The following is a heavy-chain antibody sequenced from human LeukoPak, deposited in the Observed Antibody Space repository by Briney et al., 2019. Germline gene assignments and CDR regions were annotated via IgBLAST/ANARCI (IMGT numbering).Heavy chain of an antibody. CDR2: IDKDGSEK. J-gene: IGHJ4*02. D-gene: IGHD1-1*01. Sequence: PGGSLRLSCAASGFTLSPFLMSWVRQAPGKGLEGGASIDKDGSEKYYVASVKGRFTTSRDTAKNSLYLQMSSLRAEETAVYYCARRNWNGKYTFDYWGQGTLVTVSS. CDR3: ARRNWNGKYTFDY. CDR1: GFTLSPFL. V-gene: IGHV3-7*03.